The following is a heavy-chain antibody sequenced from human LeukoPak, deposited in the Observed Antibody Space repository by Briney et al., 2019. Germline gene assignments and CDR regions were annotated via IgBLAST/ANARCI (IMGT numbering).Heavy chain of an antibody. CDR2: IDYSGST. Sequence: SETLSLTCTVSGVSISTYYWSWIRQPPGKGLEWIGYIDYSGSTKNPSLKSRVSISVDTSKNQFSLKLSSVTAADTAVYLCARHGSVYSFDYWGQGTLVTVSS. V-gene: IGHV4-59*08. CDR1: GVSISTYY. D-gene: IGHD6-25*01. CDR3: ARHGSVYSFDY. J-gene: IGHJ4*02.